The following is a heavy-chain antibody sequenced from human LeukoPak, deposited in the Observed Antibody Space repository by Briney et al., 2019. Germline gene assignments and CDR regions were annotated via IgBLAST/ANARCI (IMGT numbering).Heavy chain of an antibody. CDR2: ISGSGVTT. J-gene: IGHJ5*02. CDR3: ARSCFTTTGGGCSSEALNYFGP. D-gene: IGHD2-15*01. CDR1: RFTFTNFV. V-gene: IGHV3-23*01. Sequence: GESLKISCAASRFTFTNFVMSWVRQAPGKGLEWVSSISGSGVTTFYADSVKGRFTISRDNSKNTLYLQMNGLRAEDTAIYYCARSCFTTTGGGCSSEALNYFGPWGQGTLVTVSS.